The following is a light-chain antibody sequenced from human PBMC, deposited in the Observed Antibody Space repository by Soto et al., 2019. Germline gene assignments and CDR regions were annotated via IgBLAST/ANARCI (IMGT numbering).Light chain of an antibody. V-gene: IGKV3-20*01. J-gene: IGKJ1*01. CDR3: QQYGSSPVT. Sequence: EIVLTQYPGTLSLSPGDRATLSCRASQSVSYSYLAWYQQKPGQAPRLLIYGASSRATGIPDRFSGSGSGTDFTLTISRLEPEDFAVYYCQQYGSSPVTFGQGTKVEIE. CDR2: GAS. CDR1: QSVSYSY.